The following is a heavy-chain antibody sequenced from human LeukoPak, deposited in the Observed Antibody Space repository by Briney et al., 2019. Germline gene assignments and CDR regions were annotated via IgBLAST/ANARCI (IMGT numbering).Heavy chain of an antibody. J-gene: IGHJ5*02. Sequence: PSQTLSLTCTVSGGSISSGDYYWSWTRQPPGKGLEWIGYIYYSGSTYYNPSLKSRVTISVDTSKNQFSLKLSSVTAADTAVYYCARVEVGATFDPWGQGTLVTVSS. CDR3: ARVEVGATFDP. V-gene: IGHV4-30-4*08. CDR1: GGSISSGDYY. CDR2: IYYSGST. D-gene: IGHD1-26*01.